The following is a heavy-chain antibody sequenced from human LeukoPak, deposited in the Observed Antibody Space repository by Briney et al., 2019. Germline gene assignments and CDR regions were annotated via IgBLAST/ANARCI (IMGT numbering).Heavy chain of an antibody. CDR2: IYTSGST. CDR3: ARETTYYYDSSGYYFDAFDI. V-gene: IGHV4-61*02. CDR1: GGSIISGSYY. D-gene: IGHD3-22*01. Sequence: SETLSLTCTVSGGSIISGSYYWSWIRQPAGKGLEWIGRIYTSGSTNYNPSLKSRVTISVDTSKNQFSLKLSSVTAADTAVYYCARETTYYYDSSGYYFDAFDIWGQGTMVTVSS. J-gene: IGHJ3*02.